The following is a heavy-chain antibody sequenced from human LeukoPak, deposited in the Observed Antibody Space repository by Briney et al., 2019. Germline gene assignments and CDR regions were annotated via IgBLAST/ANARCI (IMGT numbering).Heavy chain of an antibody. CDR2: IYPGDSDT. CDR1: GYSFTNYW. Sequence: GESLKISCKGSGYSFTNYWIGWVRQMPGKGLEWMGIIYPGDSDTRYSPSFQGQVTISADKSISTAYLQWSSLKASDTAMYYCARTVNPPYYYDSSGYYALDYWGQGTLVTVSS. J-gene: IGHJ4*02. CDR3: ARTVNPPYYYDSSGYYALDY. V-gene: IGHV5-51*01. D-gene: IGHD3-22*01.